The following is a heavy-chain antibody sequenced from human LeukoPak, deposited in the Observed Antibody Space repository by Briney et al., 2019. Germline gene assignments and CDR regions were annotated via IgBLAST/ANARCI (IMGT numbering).Heavy chain of an antibody. Sequence: ASVKVSCKASGYTFTSYYMHWVRQAPGQGLEWMGIINPSGGSTSYAQKFQGRVTMTRDTSTSTVYMELSSLRSEDTAVYYCARSFGRSSSWYVWYFDLWGRGTLVTVSS. CDR1: GYTFTSYY. CDR3: ARSFGRSSSWYVWYFDL. CDR2: INPSGGST. J-gene: IGHJ2*01. V-gene: IGHV1-46*01. D-gene: IGHD6-13*01.